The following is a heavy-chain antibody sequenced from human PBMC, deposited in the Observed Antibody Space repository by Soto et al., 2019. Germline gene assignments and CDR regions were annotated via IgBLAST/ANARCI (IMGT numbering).Heavy chain of an antibody. D-gene: IGHD2-21*02. CDR3: THXRCGXDCLRSYSSHYYYGMDV. CDR1: GFSLNTGGLG. J-gene: IGHJ6*02. CDR2: IYWDDDK. V-gene: IGHV2-5*02. Sequence: QITLKESGPTLVKPTQTLTLTCTFSGFSLNTGGLGVGWIRQPPGKALEWLALIYWDDDKRYSPSLKSRLSITKDTSNNQVVLTMTNMDPVDTATYYCTHXRCGXDCLRSYSSHYYYGMDVWGQGTTVTVSS.